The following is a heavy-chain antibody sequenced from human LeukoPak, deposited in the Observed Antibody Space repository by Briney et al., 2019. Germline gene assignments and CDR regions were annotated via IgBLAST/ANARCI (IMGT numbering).Heavy chain of an antibody. V-gene: IGHV4-59*01. Sequence: KPSETLSLTCTVSGGSISSYYWSWIRQPPGKGLEWIGYIYYSGSTNYNPSLKGRVTISVDTSKNQFSLKLSSVTAADTAVYYCARDKYNWNDGYFDYWGQGSLVTVSS. CDR3: ARDKYNWNDGYFDY. J-gene: IGHJ4*02. D-gene: IGHD1-20*01. CDR2: IYYSGST. CDR1: GGSISSYY.